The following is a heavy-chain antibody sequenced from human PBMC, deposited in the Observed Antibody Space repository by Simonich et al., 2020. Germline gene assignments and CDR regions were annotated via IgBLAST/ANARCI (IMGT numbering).Heavy chain of an antibody. D-gene: IGHD3-10*01. CDR2: TIPILGKA. J-gene: IGHJ4*02. CDR3: ARTNTMRELDTMVRGVDYFDY. V-gene: IGHV1-69*06. CDR1: GGTFSSYA. Sequence: QVQLVQSGAEVKKPGSSVKVSCKASGGTFSSYAISWVRQAPGQGLEWRGGTIPILGKANYAKKFKGRVTITADKSTSTAYMELSSLRSEDTAVYYCARTNTMRELDTMVRGVDYFDYWGQGTLVTVSS.